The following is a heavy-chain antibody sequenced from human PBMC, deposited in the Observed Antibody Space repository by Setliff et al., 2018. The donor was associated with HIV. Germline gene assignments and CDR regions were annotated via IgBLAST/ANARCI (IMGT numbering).Heavy chain of an antibody. D-gene: IGHD3-9*01. V-gene: IGHV1-2*06. CDR2: INPNSGGT. CDR3: ARGAEDLAINPPSFDYYFDY. CDR1: GYTFTGYY. Sequence: ASVKVSCKASGYTFTGYYLHWVRQAPGQGLEWMGRINPNSGGTHFPPKFQGRVTMTRDSSISTAYMELSSLGSDDTALYFCARGAEDLAINPPSFDYYFDYWGQGTPVTVSS. J-gene: IGHJ4*02.